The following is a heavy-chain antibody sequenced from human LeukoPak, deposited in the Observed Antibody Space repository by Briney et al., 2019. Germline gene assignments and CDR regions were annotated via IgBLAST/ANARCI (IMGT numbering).Heavy chain of an antibody. D-gene: IGHD3-16*01. CDR3: ARAGGRSRGPLVDY. V-gene: IGHV4-31*03. CDR1: GGSISSGGYY. CDR2: IYCSGST. Sequence: SQTLSLTCTVSGGSISSGGYYWSWIRQHPGKGLEWIGYIYCSGSTYYNPSLKSRVTISVDTSKNQFSLKLSSVTAADTAVYYCARAGGRSRGPLVDYWGQGTLVTVSS. J-gene: IGHJ4*02.